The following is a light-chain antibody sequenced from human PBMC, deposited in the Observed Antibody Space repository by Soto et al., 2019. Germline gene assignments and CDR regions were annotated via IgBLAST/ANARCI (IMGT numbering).Light chain of an antibody. J-gene: IGKJ1*01. CDR2: GAS. CDR3: QQYNSWLWT. Sequence: EIVLTQSPGTLSLSPGERATLSCRASQSVSSSYLAWYQQKPGQAPRLLIYGASTGATGIPARFSGSGSGTEFTLIISSLQSEDSAVYYCQQYNSWLWTFGQGTKVDI. V-gene: IGKV3-15*01. CDR1: QSVSSSY.